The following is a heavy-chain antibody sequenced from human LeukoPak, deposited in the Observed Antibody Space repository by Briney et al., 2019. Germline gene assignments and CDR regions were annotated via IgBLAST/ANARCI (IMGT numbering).Heavy chain of an antibody. V-gene: IGHV3-9*01. D-gene: IGHD2-2*01. CDR2: ISWNSGSI. Sequence: GRSLRLSCAASGFTFDDYAMHWVRQAPGKGLEWVSGISWNSGSIGYADSVQGRFTISRDNAKNSLYLQMNSLRAEDTALYYCAKEYCSSTSCYFGIGGFDAFDIWGQGTMVTVSS. J-gene: IGHJ3*02. CDR1: GFTFDDYA. CDR3: AKEYCSSTSCYFGIGGFDAFDI.